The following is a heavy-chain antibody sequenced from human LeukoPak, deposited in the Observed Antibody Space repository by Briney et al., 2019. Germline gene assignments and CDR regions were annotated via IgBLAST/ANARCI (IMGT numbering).Heavy chain of an antibody. CDR3: ARAHTYYYDSSGPREAFDI. V-gene: IGHV1-18*01. D-gene: IGHD3-22*01. Sequence: GASVKVSCKATGYTFTSYGISWVRQDPGQGLEWMGWVSAYNGNTNYAQKLQGRVTMTTDTSTSTAYMELRSLRSDDTAVYYCARAHTYYYDSSGPREAFDIWGQGTMVTVSS. CDR1: GYTFTSYG. J-gene: IGHJ3*02. CDR2: VSAYNGNT.